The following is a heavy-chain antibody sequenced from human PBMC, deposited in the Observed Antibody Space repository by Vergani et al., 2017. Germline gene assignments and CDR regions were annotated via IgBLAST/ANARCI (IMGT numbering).Heavy chain of an antibody. Sequence: QVQLVQSGAEVKTPGASVKVSCKASGYTFTSYDINWVRQATGQGLEWMGWMNPNSGNTGYAQKFQGRVTMTRNTSISTAYMELSRLRSEETAVYYCGRASPECRTSCSGQRLNWFDPWGKGPLVTVSS. CDR1: GYTFTSYD. D-gene: IGHD2-2*01. V-gene: IGHV1-8*01. CDR3: GRASPECRTSCSGQRLNWFDP. CDR2: MNPNSGNT. J-gene: IGHJ5*02.